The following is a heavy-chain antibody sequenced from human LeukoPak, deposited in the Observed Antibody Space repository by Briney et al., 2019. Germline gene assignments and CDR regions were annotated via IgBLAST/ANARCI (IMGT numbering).Heavy chain of an antibody. J-gene: IGHJ6*02. CDR2: IGSSSATI. D-gene: IGHD3-10*01. CDR1: GFTFSSYS. Sequence: GGSLRLSCAGSGFTFSSYSMNWVRQAPGKGLEWVSYIGSSSATIYNADSVKGRFTISRDNAKNSLYLQMNSLRVEDTAVYYCGKAGGSGRYGMGVWGQGTTVTVSS. CDR3: GKAGGSGRYGMGV. V-gene: IGHV3-48*04.